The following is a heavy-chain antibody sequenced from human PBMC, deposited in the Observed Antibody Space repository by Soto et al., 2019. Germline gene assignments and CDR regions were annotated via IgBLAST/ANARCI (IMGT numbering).Heavy chain of an antibody. CDR1: ASIFKGHG. D-gene: IGHD1-26*01. CDR2: IRFDGRDE. CDR3: ARDGVGATTFFGFLDY. Sequence: QVHLVESGGGVVQPGGSLRLSCAASASIFKGHGMHWVRQAPGKGLEWVAIIRFDGRDEHYGDSVEGRFTISRDNSKNMLYLQMNSLRVEDTAVYYCARDGVGATTFFGFLDYWGQGTLVTVSS. J-gene: IGHJ4*02. V-gene: IGHV3-33*08.